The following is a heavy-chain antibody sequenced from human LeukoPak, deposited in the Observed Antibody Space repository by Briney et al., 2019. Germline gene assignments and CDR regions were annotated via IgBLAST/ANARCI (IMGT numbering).Heavy chain of an antibody. D-gene: IGHD5-12*01. CDR1: GLTISSYS. J-gene: IGHJ6*03. CDR2: ISSSSSTI. V-gene: IGHV3-48*04. CDR3: ARVDRRGYGYYYYYMDV. Sequence: GGSLRLSCAASGLTISSYSMSWVRQAPGKGLQWVSYISSSSSTIYYADSVKGRFTISRDNAKNSLYLQMNSLRAEDTAVYYCARVDRRGYGYYYYYMDVWGKGTTVTVSS.